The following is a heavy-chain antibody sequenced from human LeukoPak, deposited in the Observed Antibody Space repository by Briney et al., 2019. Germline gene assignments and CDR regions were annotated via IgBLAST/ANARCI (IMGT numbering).Heavy chain of an antibody. V-gene: IGHV3-23*01. J-gene: IGHJ4*02. Sequence: PGGSLRLSCAASGFTFSSYAMSWVRQAPGKGLEWVSAISGSGGSTYYADSVKGRFTISRDNSKNTLYLQMNSLRAEDTAVYYCARGKEPVAGSLSHFDYWGRGTLVTVSS. CDR1: GFTFSSYA. CDR2: ISGSGGST. CDR3: ARGKEPVAGSLSHFDY. D-gene: IGHD6-19*01.